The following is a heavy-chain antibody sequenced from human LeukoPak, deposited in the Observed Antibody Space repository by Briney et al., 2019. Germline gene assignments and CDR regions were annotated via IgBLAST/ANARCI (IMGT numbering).Heavy chain of an antibody. CDR2: IKQDGSEK. V-gene: IGHV3-7*01. CDR1: GFTFSSYW. CDR3: ARSKPSYGDRALLYFDY. J-gene: IGHJ4*02. D-gene: IGHD4-17*01. Sequence: GGSLRLSCAASGFTFSSYWMSWVRQAPGKGLEWVANIKQDGSEKYYVDSVKGRFTISRDNAKNSLYLQMNSLRAEDTAVYYCARSKPSYGDRALLYFDYWGQGTLVTVSS.